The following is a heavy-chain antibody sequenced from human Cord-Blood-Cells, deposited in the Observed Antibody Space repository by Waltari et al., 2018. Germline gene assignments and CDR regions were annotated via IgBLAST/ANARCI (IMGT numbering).Heavy chain of an antibody. CDR1: GGSFSGYY. CDR3: ARGGVVAKFDY. D-gene: IGHD2-15*01. Sequence: QVQLQQWGAGLLKPSETLSLTCAVYGGSFSGYYWSWIRQPPGKGLEWIGEINHSGRTNYNPSLKSRVTISVDTSKNQFSLKLSSVTAADTAVYYCARGGVVAKFDYWGQGTLVTVSS. V-gene: IGHV4-34*01. J-gene: IGHJ4*02. CDR2: INHSGRT.